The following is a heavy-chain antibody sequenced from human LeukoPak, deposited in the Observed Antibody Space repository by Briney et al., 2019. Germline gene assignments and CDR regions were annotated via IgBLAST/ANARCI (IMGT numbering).Heavy chain of an antibody. Sequence: SETLSLTCAVYGGSFSGYYWSWIRQPPGKGLEWIGEINHSGSTNYNPSLKSRVTISVDTSKNQFSLKLSSVTAADTAVYYCARTADSSSHFDYWGQGTLVTVSS. D-gene: IGHD6-13*01. V-gene: IGHV4-34*01. CDR1: GGSFSGYY. CDR2: INHSGST. J-gene: IGHJ4*02. CDR3: ARTADSSSHFDY.